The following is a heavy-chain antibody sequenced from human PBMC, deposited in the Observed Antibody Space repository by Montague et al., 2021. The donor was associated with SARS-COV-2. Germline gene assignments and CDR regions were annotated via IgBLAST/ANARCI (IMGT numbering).Heavy chain of an antibody. CDR3: ARAQNICFIANCVNYFDL. Sequence: SETLSLTCDVSGGSIRSYYWSLIRQSPGKGLEWIGYVHYTGSTKYNPSLKTRVTLSLDTPKNHFSLRLNSVTAADTAVYYCARAQNICFIANCVNYFDLWGLGALVSVSS. J-gene: IGHJ4*02. CDR1: GGSIRSYY. CDR2: VHYTGST. D-gene: IGHD1-1*01. V-gene: IGHV4-59*01.